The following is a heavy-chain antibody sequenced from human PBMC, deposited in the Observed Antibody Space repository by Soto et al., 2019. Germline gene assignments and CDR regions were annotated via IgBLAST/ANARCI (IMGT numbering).Heavy chain of an antibody. CDR3: AKAGSDHEVVAEADY. J-gene: IGHJ4*02. CDR1: GFTFSSYA. V-gene: IGHV3-23*01. Sequence: EVQLLESGGGLVQPGGSLRLSCAASGFTFSSYAMSWVRQAPGKGLEWVSAISGSGGSTYYADSVKGRFTISRDNSKNTLYLQMNRLRAEDTAVYYCAKAGSDHEVVAEADYWGQGNLVTVSS. D-gene: IGHD6-25*01. CDR2: ISGSGGST.